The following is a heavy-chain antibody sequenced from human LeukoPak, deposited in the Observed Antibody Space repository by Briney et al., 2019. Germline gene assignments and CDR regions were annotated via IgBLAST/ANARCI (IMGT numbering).Heavy chain of an antibody. V-gene: IGHV1-69*04. CDR1: GGTFSSYV. CDR2: IIPILGRA. J-gene: IGHJ4*02. CDR3: ASPPADYYDSRDYFDY. D-gene: IGHD3-22*01. Sequence: GASVKVSCKASGGTFSSYVISGVRQAPGQGLDGMGRIIPILGRANYAQTFQGRVTITADKSTSTAYMELSRLRSEDTAVYYCASPPADYYDSRDYFDYWGQGTLVTVSS.